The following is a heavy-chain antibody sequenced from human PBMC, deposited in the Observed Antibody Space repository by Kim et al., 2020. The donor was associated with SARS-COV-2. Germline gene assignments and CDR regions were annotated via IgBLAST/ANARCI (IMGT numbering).Heavy chain of an antibody. V-gene: IGHV3-43*02. CDR3: AKDSTARGPRDDWYSSGWYWDY. Sequence: GGSLRLSCAASGFTFDDYAMHWVRQAPGKGLEWVSLISGDGGSTYYADSVKGRFTISRDNSKNSLYLQMNSLRTEDTALYYCAKDSTARGPRDDWYSSGWYWDYWGQGTLVTVSS. CDR2: ISGDGGST. D-gene: IGHD6-19*01. J-gene: IGHJ4*02. CDR1: GFTFDDYA.